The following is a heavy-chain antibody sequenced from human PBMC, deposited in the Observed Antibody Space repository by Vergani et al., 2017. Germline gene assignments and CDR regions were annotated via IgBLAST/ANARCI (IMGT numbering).Heavy chain of an antibody. V-gene: IGHV1-69*13. Sequence: QVQLVQSGAEVKKPGASVKVSCKASGYTFTSYAISWVRQAPGQGLEWMGRIIPIFGTANYAQKFQGRVTITADESTSTAYMELSSLRSEDTAVYYCARDRSGWDLYYYYGMDVWGQGTTVTVSS. D-gene: IGHD6-19*01. J-gene: IGHJ6*02. CDR1: GYTFTSYA. CDR2: IIPIFGTA. CDR3: ARDRSGWDLYYYYGMDV.